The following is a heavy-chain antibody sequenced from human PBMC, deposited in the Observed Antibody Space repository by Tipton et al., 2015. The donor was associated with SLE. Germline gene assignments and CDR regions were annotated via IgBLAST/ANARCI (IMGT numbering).Heavy chain of an antibody. CDR3: ASPPSPGFGPSPGS. CDR1: GGSVSGAY. CDR2: IYTSGNT. Sequence: TLSLTCTVSGGSVSGAYWSWIRQPPGKGLEWIGYIYTSGNTLYNPSLESRVTISVDTSKNQFSLKVNSVTAADTAFYYCASPPSPGFGPSPGSWGQGTFVTVSS. V-gene: IGHV4-4*08. J-gene: IGHJ5*02. D-gene: IGHD3-16*01.